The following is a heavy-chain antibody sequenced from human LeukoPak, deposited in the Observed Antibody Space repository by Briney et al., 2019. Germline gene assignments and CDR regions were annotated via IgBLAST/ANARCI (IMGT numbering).Heavy chain of an antibody. D-gene: IGHD2-2*01. V-gene: IGHV3-30*04. CDR1: RFPFSCFT. J-gene: IGHJ6*02. CDR2: IANDGNNK. Sequence: GSLRPSCAASRFPFSCFTMHWVRQAPGKGLEWVAVIANDGNNKYYADSVKGRFTISRDNSKNTMYLQMNSLRAEDTAVYYCARAAVPAAMIYYYYGMDVWGQGTTVTVSS. CDR3: ARAAVPAAMIYYYYGMDV.